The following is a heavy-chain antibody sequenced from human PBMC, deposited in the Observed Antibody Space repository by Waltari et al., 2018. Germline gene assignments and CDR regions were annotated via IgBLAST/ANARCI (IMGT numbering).Heavy chain of an antibody. CDR3: VTGYYDNRNPQYLQY. V-gene: IGHV1-69*04. D-gene: IGHD3-22*01. CDR1: GGPLSSYA. Sequence: QVQLVQSGPAVKKPGFSVKVSCKAFGGPLSSYAITWVRTAPGPGLEWMGGLIPILGIANYAQKLQGRVTITADEFTNTAYMELRSLRSEDTAVYYCVTGYYDNRNPQYLQYWGQGTLVTVSS. J-gene: IGHJ1*01. CDR2: LIPILGIA.